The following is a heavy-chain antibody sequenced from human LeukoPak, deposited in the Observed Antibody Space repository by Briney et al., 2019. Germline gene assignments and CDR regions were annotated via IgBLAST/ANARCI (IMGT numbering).Heavy chain of an antibody. Sequence: GGSLRLSCAASGFTFSSYAMSWVRQAPGKGLEWVSAISGSGGSTYYADSVKGRFTISRDNSKNTLYLQMNSLRAEDTAVYYCARESDLYYDFWSGEPTHYYYGMDVWGQGTTVTVSS. CDR3: ARESDLYYDFWSGEPTHYYYGMDV. J-gene: IGHJ6*02. CDR1: GFTFSSYA. CDR2: ISGSGGST. V-gene: IGHV3-23*01. D-gene: IGHD3-3*01.